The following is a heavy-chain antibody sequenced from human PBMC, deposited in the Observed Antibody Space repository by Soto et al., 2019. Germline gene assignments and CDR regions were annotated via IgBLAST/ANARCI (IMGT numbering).Heavy chain of an antibody. CDR2: ISGSGGTT. Sequence: GGSLRLSCAASGFTFSSYAMTWVRQAPGKGLEWVSAISGSGGTTYHADSVKGRFTISRDNSKNTLYLQMNSLRAEDAAVYYCAKPPYSSSSYYYYGMDVWGQGTTVTVSS. V-gene: IGHV3-23*01. J-gene: IGHJ6*02. CDR1: GFTFSSYA. CDR3: AKPPYSSSSYYYYGMDV. D-gene: IGHD6-6*01.